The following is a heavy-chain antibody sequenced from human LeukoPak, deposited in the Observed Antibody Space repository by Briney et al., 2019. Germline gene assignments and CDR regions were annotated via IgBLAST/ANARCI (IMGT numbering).Heavy chain of an antibody. CDR1: GGSISSGDYY. CDR3: ARGGDGYAWVDY. Sequence: SQTLSLTCTVSGGSISSGDYYWSWIRQPPGKGLEWIGYIYYSGSTNYNPSLKSRVTISVDTSKNQFSLKLSSVTAADTAVYYCARGGDGYAWVDYWGQGTLVTVSS. D-gene: IGHD5-24*01. V-gene: IGHV4-30-4*08. CDR2: IYYSGST. J-gene: IGHJ4*02.